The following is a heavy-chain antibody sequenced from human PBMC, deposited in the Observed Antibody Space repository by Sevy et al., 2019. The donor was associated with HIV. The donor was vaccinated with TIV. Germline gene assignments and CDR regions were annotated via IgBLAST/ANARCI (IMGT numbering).Heavy chain of an antibody. CDR1: GFTFSNYA. D-gene: IGHD5-18*01. CDR3: GSGDTTMITDLDY. Sequence: GGSLRLSCGASGFTFSNYAMSWVRQAPGKGPEWVSGINNGGSTYYADSVKGRFTISRDNSKKMVFLQMNSLRGEDRGVYYWGSGDTTMITDLDYWGQGALVTVSS. CDR2: INNGGST. V-gene: IGHV3-23*01. J-gene: IGHJ4*02.